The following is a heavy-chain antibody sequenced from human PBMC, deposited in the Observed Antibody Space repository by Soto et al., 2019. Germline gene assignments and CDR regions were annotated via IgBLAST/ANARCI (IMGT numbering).Heavy chain of an antibody. CDR3: ARQKAAAVTIPYHYGMDV. CDR1: GGSISSSSYY. V-gene: IGHV4-39*01. D-gene: IGHD6-13*01. J-gene: IGHJ6*02. CDR2: IYYSGST. Sequence: QLQLQESGPGLVKPSETLSLTCTVSGGSISSSSYYWGWIRQPPGKGLEWIGSIYYSGSTYYNPSLKSRVTISVDTSKNQFSLKLSSVTAADTAVYYCARQKAAAVTIPYHYGMDVWGQGTTVAVSS.